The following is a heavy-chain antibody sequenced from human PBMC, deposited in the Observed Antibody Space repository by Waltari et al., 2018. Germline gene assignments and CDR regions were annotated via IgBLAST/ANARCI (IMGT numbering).Heavy chain of an antibody. CDR3: AKDAFGNTYLDY. J-gene: IGHJ4*02. V-gene: IGHV3-33*06. CDR1: GFTFSNFG. Sequence: QVQLVESGGGVVQPGRSLRLSCAASGFTFSNFGMHWFRQAPGKGLEWVALVCCDGSKEDYADSVRGRFTIARDNSKRVLYLDMGSLRADDTAIYYCAKDAFGNTYLDYWGQGTLVTVSS. CDR2: VCCDGSKE. D-gene: IGHD3-10*01.